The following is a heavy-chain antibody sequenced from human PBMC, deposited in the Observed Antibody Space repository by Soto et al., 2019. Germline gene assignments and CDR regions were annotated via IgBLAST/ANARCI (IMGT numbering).Heavy chain of an antibody. CDR1: GGSLSVGGCS. CDR3: ACLNGYNRYCDH. Sequence: QLLLVESGSGLVRPSEALSLSCNVSGGSLSVGGCSWDWIRLPVGKGLEWIGYIFDTGNTYFSASLKSRLAVSVDTSRNQFSMQLASVTAADTAMYYCACLNGYNRYCDHWGRGTLVTVSS. J-gene: IGHJ2*01. V-gene: IGHV4-30-2*01. CDR2: IFDTGNT. D-gene: IGHD5-12*01.